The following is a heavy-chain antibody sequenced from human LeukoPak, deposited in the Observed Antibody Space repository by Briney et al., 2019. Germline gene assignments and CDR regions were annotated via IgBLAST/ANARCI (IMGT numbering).Heavy chain of an antibody. CDR3: ARIVVLADRAGY. Sequence: PGRSLRLSCAASGFTFSDAWMYWIRQAPGKGLEWVGRIKSKSDGGAAEYAAPVKGRFTISRDDSESTLYLQMDSLQAEDTAVYYCARIVVLADRAGYWGQGTLVTVSS. J-gene: IGHJ4*02. CDR1: GFTFSDAW. V-gene: IGHV3-15*01. D-gene: IGHD2-21*01. CDR2: IKSKSDGGAA.